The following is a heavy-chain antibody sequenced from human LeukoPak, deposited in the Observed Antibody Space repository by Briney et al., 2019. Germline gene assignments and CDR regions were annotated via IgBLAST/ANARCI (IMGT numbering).Heavy chain of an antibody. J-gene: IGHJ4*02. CDR3: ARGAPVAIFGPGYHEYFEY. Sequence: ASVKVSCKTSGYTFDNYDINWVRQATGQGLEWMGWMKPNSGNTGYAQKCQGRVIMTTNISMSTAYMELRGLRYEDTAIYYYARGAPVAIFGPGYHEYFEYWGQGTVVAVSS. D-gene: IGHD3-3*01. CDR1: GYTFDNYD. V-gene: IGHV1-8*01. CDR2: MKPNSGNT.